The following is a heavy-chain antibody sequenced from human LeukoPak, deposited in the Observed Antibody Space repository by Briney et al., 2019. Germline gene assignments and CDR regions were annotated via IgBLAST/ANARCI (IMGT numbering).Heavy chain of an antibody. V-gene: IGHV3-53*05. CDR1: GFTVSSNY. CDR2: FYTGGTT. J-gene: IGHJ4*02. D-gene: IGHD5-24*01. Sequence: GGSLRLSCAASGFTVSSNYMSWVRQAPGKGLEWVSLFYTGGTTYYADSVKGRFTISRDNSKNTLYLQMNSLRAEDTAVYYCARGSLWLQLDYWGQGTLVTVSS. CDR3: ARGSLWLQLDY.